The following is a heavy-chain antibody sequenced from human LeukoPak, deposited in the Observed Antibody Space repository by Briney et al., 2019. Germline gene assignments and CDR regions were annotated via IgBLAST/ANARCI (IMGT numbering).Heavy chain of an antibody. J-gene: IGHJ5*02. V-gene: IGHV4-39*01. CDR2: IYSSGTT. CDR1: GGSISSSSYH. D-gene: IGHD6-19*01. Sequence: SETLSLTCTVSGGSISSSSYHWGWIRQPPGKGLEWIGSIYSSGTTYYNPSLKRRVTISVDTSKNQFSLKLSSVTAADTAVYYCARHAQGGGAVAGTVWFDPWGQGTLVTVSS. CDR3: ARHAQGGGAVAGTVWFDP.